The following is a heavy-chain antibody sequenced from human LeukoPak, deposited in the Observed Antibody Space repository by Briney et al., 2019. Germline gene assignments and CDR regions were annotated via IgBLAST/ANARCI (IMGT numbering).Heavy chain of an antibody. CDR3: AKNGSSWYTWVGYFFDY. CDR1: GFTFSSYG. D-gene: IGHD6-13*01. J-gene: IGHJ4*02. CDR2: ISGSGGRT. Sequence: GGSLRLSCAASGFTFSSYGMHWVRQAPGKGLEWVSAISGSGGRTYYADSVKGRFTISRDNSKNTLYLQMNSLGAEDTAVYYCAKNGSSWYTWVGYFFDYWGQGTLVTVSS. V-gene: IGHV3-23*01.